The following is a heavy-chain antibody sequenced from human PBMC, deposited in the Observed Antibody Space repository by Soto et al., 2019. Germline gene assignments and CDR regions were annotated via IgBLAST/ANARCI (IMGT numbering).Heavy chain of an antibody. V-gene: IGHV4-30-2*01. CDR2: IYHSGST. CDR3: ARQETEYYYDSSGSDWFDP. CDR1: GGSISSGGYS. J-gene: IGHJ5*02. Sequence: SETLSLTCAVSGGSISSGGYSWSRIRQPPGKGLEWIGYIYHSGSTYYNPSLKSRVTISVDRSKNQFSLKLSSVTAADTAVYYCARQETEYYYDSSGSDWFDPWGQGTLVTVSS. D-gene: IGHD3-22*01.